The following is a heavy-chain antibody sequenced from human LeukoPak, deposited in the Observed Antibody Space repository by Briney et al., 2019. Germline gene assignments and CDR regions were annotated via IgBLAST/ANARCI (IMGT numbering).Heavy chain of an antibody. CDR3: ARNSGSLVY. D-gene: IGHD1-26*01. CDR1: AGSFSGYY. Sequence: PSETLSLTCAVYAGSFSGYYWSWIRQPPGKGLEWIGEINHSGSTNYNPSLKSRVTISVDTSKNQFALKLSSVTAADTAVYYCARNSGSLVYWGQGTLVTVSS. V-gene: IGHV4-34*01. CDR2: INHSGST. J-gene: IGHJ4*02.